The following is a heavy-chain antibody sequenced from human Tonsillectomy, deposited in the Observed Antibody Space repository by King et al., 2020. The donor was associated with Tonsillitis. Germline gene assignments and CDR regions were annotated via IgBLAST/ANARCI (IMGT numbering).Heavy chain of an antibody. D-gene: IGHD6-19*01. Sequence: QLVQSGAEVKKPGSSVKVSCKASGGTFSSYSISWVRQAPGQGLEWVGGSIPLFWTANYDQKFQGRVTITADESTSTAYMELSSLRSEDTAVYYCAREDGYSSGLYYFDYWGQGTLVTVSS. CDR3: AREDGYSSGLYYFDY. V-gene: IGHV1-69*12. J-gene: IGHJ4*02. CDR1: GGTFSSYS. CDR2: SIPLFWTA.